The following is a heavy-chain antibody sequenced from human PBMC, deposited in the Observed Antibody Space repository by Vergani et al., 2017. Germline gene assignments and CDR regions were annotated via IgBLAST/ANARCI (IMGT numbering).Heavy chain of an antibody. Sequence: QVQLQESGPGLVKPSQTLSLTCTVSGGSISSGSYYWSWIRQPAGKGLEWIGRIYTSGSTNYNPSLKSRVTISVDTSKNQFSLKLSSVTAADTAVYYCARGGYSYGYWVYYYGMDVWGQGTTVTVSS. CDR1: GGSISSGSYY. J-gene: IGHJ6*02. CDR3: ARGGYSYGYWVYYYGMDV. V-gene: IGHV4-61*02. CDR2: IYTSGST. D-gene: IGHD5-18*01.